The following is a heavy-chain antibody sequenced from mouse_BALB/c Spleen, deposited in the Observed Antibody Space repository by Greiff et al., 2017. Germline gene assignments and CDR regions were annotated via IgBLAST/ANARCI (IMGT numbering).Heavy chain of an antibody. CDR1: GFTFSSYA. V-gene: IGHV5-9-4*01. D-gene: IGHD2-4*01. CDR3: ARDDYDVSAMDY. J-gene: IGHJ4*01. Sequence: EVQLVESGGGLVKPGGSLKLSCAASGFTFSSYAMSWVRQSPEKRLEWVAEISSGGSYTYYPDTVTGRFTISRDNAKNTLYLEMSSLRSEDTAMYYCARDDYDVSAMDYWGQGTSVTVSS. CDR2: ISSGGSYT.